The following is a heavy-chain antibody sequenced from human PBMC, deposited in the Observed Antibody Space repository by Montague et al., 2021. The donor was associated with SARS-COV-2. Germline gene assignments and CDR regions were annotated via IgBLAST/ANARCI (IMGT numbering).Heavy chain of an antibody. D-gene: IGHD3-22*01. V-gene: IGHV3-33*01. CDR2: VWYDGSNK. J-gene: IGHJ6*02. Sequence: SLRLSCAASGFTFSSYGMHWVRQAPGKGLEWVAVVWYDGSNKYYADSVKGRFTISRDNSKNTLYLQMNSLRAEDTAVYYCARDLAPYYYDSSGPALVDVWGQGTTVTVSS. CDR1: GFTFSSYG. CDR3: ARDLAPYYYDSSGPALVDV.